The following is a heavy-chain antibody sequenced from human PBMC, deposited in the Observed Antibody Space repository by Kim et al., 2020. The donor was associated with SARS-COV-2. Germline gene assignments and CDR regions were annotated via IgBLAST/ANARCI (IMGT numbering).Heavy chain of an antibody. Sequence: GGSLRLSCAASGFTFSSYAMSWVRQAPGKGLEWVSAISGSGGSTYYADSVKGRFTISRDNSKNTLYLQMNSLRAEDTAVYYCAKISSPLLWFGCFDYWGQGTLVTVSS. V-gene: IGHV3-23*01. CDR2: ISGSGGST. J-gene: IGHJ4*02. CDR3: AKISSPLLWFGCFDY. CDR1: GFTFSSYA. D-gene: IGHD3-10*01.